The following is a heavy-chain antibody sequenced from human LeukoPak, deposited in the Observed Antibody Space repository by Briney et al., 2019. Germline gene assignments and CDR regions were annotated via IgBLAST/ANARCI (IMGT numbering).Heavy chain of an antibody. CDR3: ARGGSGSGMDV. V-gene: IGHV4-59*01. Sequence: SETLSLTCTVSGGSISSYYWSWIRQPPGKGLEWIGYIYYSGSTNYNPSLKSGVTISVDTSKNQFSLKLSSVTAADTAVYYCARGGSGSGMDVWGKGTTVTVSS. CDR2: IYYSGST. CDR1: GGSISSYY. J-gene: IGHJ6*04. D-gene: IGHD6-19*01.